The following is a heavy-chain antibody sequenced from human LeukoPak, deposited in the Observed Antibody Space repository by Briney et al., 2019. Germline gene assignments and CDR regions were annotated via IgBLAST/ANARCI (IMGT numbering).Heavy chain of an antibody. J-gene: IGHJ2*01. Sequence: GGSLILSCAASGFTFSSSGMHWVRQAPGKGLEWVTIIWFDGTNKYYADSVKGRFSISRDNSKNTLYLQMNSLRPEDTAVYYCARDRGTTSSSGWYFDPWGRGTLVTVSS. CDR3: ARDRGTTSSSGWYFDP. V-gene: IGHV3-33*01. CDR1: GFTFSSSG. D-gene: IGHD2-2*01. CDR2: IWFDGTNK.